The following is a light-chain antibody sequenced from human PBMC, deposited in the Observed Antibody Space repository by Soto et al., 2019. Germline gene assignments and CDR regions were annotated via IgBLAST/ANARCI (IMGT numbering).Light chain of an antibody. CDR2: ENN. Sequence: QSVLTQPPSVSAAPGQKVTISCSGSSSNIGNNDVSWYQQLPGTAPKLLIYENNKRPSGIPDRFSGSKSGTSATLGITGLQTGDEADYYCGTWDSSLSAYVFGTGTKLTV. CDR3: GTWDSSLSAYV. V-gene: IGLV1-51*02. J-gene: IGLJ1*01. CDR1: SSNIGNND.